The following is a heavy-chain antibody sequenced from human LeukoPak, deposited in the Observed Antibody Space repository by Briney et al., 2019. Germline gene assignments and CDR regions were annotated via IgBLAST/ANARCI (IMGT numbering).Heavy chain of an antibody. D-gene: IGHD6-19*01. V-gene: IGHV1-2*02. CDR3: ARTANGWYKYYFDY. J-gene: IGHJ4*02. CDR2: INTNTGGT. Sequence: ASVKVSCKASGHTFTCYYLHWVRQAPGQGLEWMGWINTNTGGTNYAQKFQGRVTMTRDASISTAYMELSRLTSEDTAEYYCARTANGWYKYYFDYWGQGSLVTVSS. CDR1: GHTFTCYY.